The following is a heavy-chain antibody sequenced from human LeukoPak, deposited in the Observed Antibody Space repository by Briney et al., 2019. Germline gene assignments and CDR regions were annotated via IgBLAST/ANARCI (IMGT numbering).Heavy chain of an antibody. CDR2: INPNSGGT. CDR1: GYTFTGYY. J-gene: IGHJ4*02. V-gene: IGHV1-2*02. D-gene: IGHD5-24*01. Sequence: ASVKVSCKASGYTFTGYYMHWVRQAPGQGLEWMGWINPNSGGTNYAQKFQGRVTITRDTSASTAYMELSSLRSEDTAVYYCARSRDGYNLDYWGQGTLVTVSS. CDR3: ARSRDGYNLDY.